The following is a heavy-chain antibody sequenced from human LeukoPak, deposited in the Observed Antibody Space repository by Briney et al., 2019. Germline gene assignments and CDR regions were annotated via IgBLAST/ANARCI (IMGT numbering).Heavy chain of an antibody. Sequence: PGGSLRLSCAASGFTFSSYAMSWVRQAPGKGLEWVSAISGSGGRTYYADSVKGRFTISRDNSKNTLYLQVNSLRADDTAVYYCAKVMEQQLALDYWGQGTLVTVSS. J-gene: IGHJ4*02. CDR2: ISGSGGRT. CDR3: AKVMEQQLALDY. V-gene: IGHV3-23*01. CDR1: GFTFSSYA. D-gene: IGHD6-13*01.